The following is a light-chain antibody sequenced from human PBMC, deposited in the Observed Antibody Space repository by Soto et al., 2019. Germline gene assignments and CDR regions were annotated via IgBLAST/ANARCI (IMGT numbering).Light chain of an antibody. V-gene: IGKV1-39*01. CDR2: GAS. CDR3: QQGSFTLT. J-gene: IGKJ4*01. CDR1: QSISTY. Sequence: DIQMTQSPSSLSASVGDRVTITCRASQSISTYLNWYQQKLGKAPKLLISGASSLQGGVPSRFSGSGSGTDFTLTISSLQPEEFATYYCQQGSFTLTFGGGNKLEIK.